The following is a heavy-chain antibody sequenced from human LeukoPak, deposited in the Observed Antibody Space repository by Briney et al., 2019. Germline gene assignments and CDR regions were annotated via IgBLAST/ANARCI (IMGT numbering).Heavy chain of an antibody. CDR2: IYYRGST. V-gene: IGHV4-59*08. Sequence: SETLSLTCTVSGGSISSYYWSWIRQPPGKGLEWIGYIYYRGSTNYNPSLKSRVTISVDTSKNQFSLKLSSVTAADTAVYYCARARGSYVSYFDYWGQGTLVTVSS. CDR3: ARARGSYVSYFDY. D-gene: IGHD1-26*01. J-gene: IGHJ4*02. CDR1: GGSISSYY.